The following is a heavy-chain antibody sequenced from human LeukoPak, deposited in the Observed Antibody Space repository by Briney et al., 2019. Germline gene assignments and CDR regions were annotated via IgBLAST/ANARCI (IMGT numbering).Heavy chain of an antibody. V-gene: IGHV4-59*01. CDR1: GGSISSYY. CDR3: AREGRSSSFDY. Sequence: PSETLSLTCTVSGGSISSYYWSWIRQPPGKGLEWIGYIYYSGSTNYNPSLKSRVTISVDTSNNQFSLKLSSVTAADTAVYYCAREGRSSSFDYWGQGTLVTVSS. CDR2: IYYSGST. J-gene: IGHJ4*02.